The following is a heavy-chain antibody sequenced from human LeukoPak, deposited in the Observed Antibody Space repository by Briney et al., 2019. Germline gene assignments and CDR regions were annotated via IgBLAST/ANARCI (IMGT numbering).Heavy chain of an antibody. Sequence: GASVKVSCKASGYTFTSYGISWVRQAPGQGLEWMGGIIPIFGTANYAQKFQGRVTITADESTSTAYMELSSLRSEDTAVYYCARELNLLNYYDSSGFDYWGQGTLVTVSS. J-gene: IGHJ4*02. CDR1: GYTFTSYG. CDR3: ARELNLLNYYDSSGFDY. CDR2: IIPIFGTA. D-gene: IGHD3-22*01. V-gene: IGHV1-69*13.